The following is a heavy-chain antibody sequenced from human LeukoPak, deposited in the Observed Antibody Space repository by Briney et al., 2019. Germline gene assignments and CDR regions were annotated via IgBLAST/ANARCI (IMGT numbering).Heavy chain of an antibody. Sequence: LPGGSLRLSCAASGFTFTSYAMSWVRQAPGKGLVWVSRINTDGRNTSYADSVKGRFTISRDNAKNTLYLQMNNLRAEDTAVYYCAREVSMTPVGATSPVHDAFDIWGQGTMVTLSS. CDR1: GFTFTSYA. V-gene: IGHV3-74*01. CDR3: AREVSMTPVGATSPVHDAFDI. CDR2: INTDGRNT. D-gene: IGHD1-26*01. J-gene: IGHJ3*02.